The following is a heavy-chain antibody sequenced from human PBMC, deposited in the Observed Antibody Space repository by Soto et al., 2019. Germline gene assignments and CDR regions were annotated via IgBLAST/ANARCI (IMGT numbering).Heavy chain of an antibody. CDR2: INPNSGGT. CDR1: GYTFTGYY. J-gene: IGHJ6*02. V-gene: IGHV1-2*04. D-gene: IGHD1-20*01. Sequence: ASVKVSCKASGYTFTGYYMHWARQAPGQGLEWMGWINPNSGGTNYAQKFQGWVTMTRDTSISTAYMELSRLRSDATAVYYCARNKGLNWKGYYYYDSMDVWGQGTTVTVSS. CDR3: ARNKGLNWKGYYYYDSMDV.